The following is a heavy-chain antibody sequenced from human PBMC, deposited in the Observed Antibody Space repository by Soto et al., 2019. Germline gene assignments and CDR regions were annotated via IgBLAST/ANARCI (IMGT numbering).Heavy chain of an antibody. D-gene: IGHD2-15*01. Sequence: SETLSLTCAVYGGSFSGYYWSWIRQPPGKGREWIGEINHSGSTNYNPSLKSRVTISVDTSKNQFSLKLSSVTAADTAVFYFASIAATVDPNLYFDYWGQGTLVPVSS. CDR3: ASIAATVDPNLYFDY. CDR2: INHSGST. V-gene: IGHV4-34*01. CDR1: GGSFSGYY. J-gene: IGHJ4*02.